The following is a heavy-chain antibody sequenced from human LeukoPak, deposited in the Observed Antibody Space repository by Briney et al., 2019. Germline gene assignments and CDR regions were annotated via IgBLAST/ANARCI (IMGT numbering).Heavy chain of an antibody. Sequence: SETLSLTCTVSGGSISSGGYHWSWIRQHPGKGLEWIGYIYYSGSTYYNPSLKSRVTISVDTSKNQFSLKLSSVTAADTAVYYCARSQVTMIVVAPAFDIWGQGTMVTVSS. CDR3: ARSQVTMIVVAPAFDI. CDR1: GGSISSGGYH. J-gene: IGHJ3*02. V-gene: IGHV4-31*03. D-gene: IGHD3-22*01. CDR2: IYYSGST.